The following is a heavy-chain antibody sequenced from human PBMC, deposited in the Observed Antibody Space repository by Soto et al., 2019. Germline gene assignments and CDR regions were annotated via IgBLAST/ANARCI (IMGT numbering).Heavy chain of an antibody. CDR1: GYTLTELS. D-gene: IGHD2-2*01. CDR2: FDPEDGET. CDR3: ATLYRYCSSTSCLYYFDY. J-gene: IGHJ4*02. Sequence: ASVKVSCKVSGYTLTELSMHWARQAPGKGPEWMGGFDPEDGETIYAQKFQGRVTMTEDTSTDTAYMELSSLRSEDTAVYYCATLYRYCSSTSCLYYFDYWGQGTLVTVSS. V-gene: IGHV1-24*01.